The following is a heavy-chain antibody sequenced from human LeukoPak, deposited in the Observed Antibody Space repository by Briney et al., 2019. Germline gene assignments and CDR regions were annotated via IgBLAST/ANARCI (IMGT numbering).Heavy chain of an antibody. CDR3: ARLDGSLWGY. CDR1: GYTFTSYD. CDR2: MNPNSGNT. Sequence: GASVKVSCKASGYTFTSYDINWVRQATGQGLEWMGWMNPNSGNTGYAQKFQGRVTMTRDTSTSTVYMELSSLRSEDTAVYYCARLDGSLWGYWGQGTLVTVSS. D-gene: IGHD1-26*01. J-gene: IGHJ4*02. V-gene: IGHV1-8*02.